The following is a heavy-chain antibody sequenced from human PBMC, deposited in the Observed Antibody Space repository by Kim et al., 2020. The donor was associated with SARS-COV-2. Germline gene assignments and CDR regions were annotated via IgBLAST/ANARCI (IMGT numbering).Heavy chain of an antibody. V-gene: IGHV4-61*02. J-gene: IGHJ4*02. Sequence: NTIPSLKGRVTISVDTSKNQFSLKLSSVTAADTAVYYCARDGRVAGSFDYWGQGTLVTVSS. D-gene: IGHD2-15*01. CDR3: ARDGRVAGSFDY.